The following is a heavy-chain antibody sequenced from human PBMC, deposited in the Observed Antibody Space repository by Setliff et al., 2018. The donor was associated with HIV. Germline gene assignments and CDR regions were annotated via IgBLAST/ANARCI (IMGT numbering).Heavy chain of an antibody. J-gene: IGHJ4*02. CDR1: GFTFSNFG. CDR2: IRIDGINK. Sequence: PGGSLRLSCAASGFTFSNFGMHWVRQAPGKGLEWVAFIRIDGINKYYADSVKGRSTISRDNSKNTVYLQMNSLRPEDSAVFYCAKTRDTAMVTFDYWGQGTLVTVS. D-gene: IGHD5-18*01. CDR3: AKTRDTAMVTFDY. V-gene: IGHV3-30*02.